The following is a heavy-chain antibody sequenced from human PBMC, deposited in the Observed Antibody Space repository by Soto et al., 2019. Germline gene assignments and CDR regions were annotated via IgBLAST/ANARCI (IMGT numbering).Heavy chain of an antibody. J-gene: IGHJ4*02. CDR3: ARYRGLGATTDY. CDR2: IYYSGRT. D-gene: IGHD1-26*01. CDR1: GGSISSGDYY. V-gene: IGHV4-30-4*01. Sequence: PSETLSLTCTVSGGSISSGDYYWSWIRQPPGKGLEWIGYIYYSGRTYYNPSLKSRVTISVDTSKNQFSLKLSSVTAADTAVYYCARYRGLGATTDYWCQGPLVTVFS.